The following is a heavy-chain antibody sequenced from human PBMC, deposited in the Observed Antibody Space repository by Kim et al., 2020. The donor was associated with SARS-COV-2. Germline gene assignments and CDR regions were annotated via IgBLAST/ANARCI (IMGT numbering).Heavy chain of an antibody. V-gene: IGHV1-18*01. CDR2: ISAYNGNT. D-gene: IGHD6-13*01. J-gene: IGHJ6*01. CDR1: GYTFTSYG. Sequence: ASVKVSCKASGYTFTSYGISWVRQAPGQGLEWMGWISAYNGNTNYAQKLQGRVTMTTDTSTSTAYMELRSLRSEDTAVYYCARTYSSSWYYYYYGMDGWGEGATLTVSS. CDR3: ARTYSSSWYYYYYGMDG.